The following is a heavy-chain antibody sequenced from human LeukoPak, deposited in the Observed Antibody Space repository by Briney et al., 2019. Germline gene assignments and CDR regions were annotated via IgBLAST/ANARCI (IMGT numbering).Heavy chain of an antibody. CDR3: ASYYYDSSGYSRDAFDI. J-gene: IGHJ3*02. Sequence: GGSLRLSCAASGFTFSSYSMNWVRQAPGKGLEWVSSISSSSSYIYYADSVKGRFTISRDNAKNSLYLQMNSLRAEDTAVYYCASYYYDSSGYSRDAFDIWGQGTMVTVSS. CDR2: ISSSSSYI. D-gene: IGHD3-22*01. V-gene: IGHV3-21*01. CDR1: GFTFSSYS.